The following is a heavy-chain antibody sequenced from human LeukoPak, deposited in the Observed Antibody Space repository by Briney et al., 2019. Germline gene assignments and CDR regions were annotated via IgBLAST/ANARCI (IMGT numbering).Heavy chain of an antibody. CDR1: GFTFSSFT. CDR2: ISLGNSTM. V-gene: IGHV3-48*02. D-gene: IGHD2-15*01. CDR3: ARVGNGRSWDY. Sequence: GGSLRLSCAASGFTFSSFTMNWARQVPGKGLEWISYISLGNSTMFCADSVKGRFTISRDNAKNSLYLQMNGLRDDDTAVYYCARVGNGRSWDYWGQGTLVSVSS. J-gene: IGHJ4*02.